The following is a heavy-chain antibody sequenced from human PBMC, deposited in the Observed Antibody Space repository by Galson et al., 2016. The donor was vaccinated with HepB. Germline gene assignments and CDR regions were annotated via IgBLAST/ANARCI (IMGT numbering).Heavy chain of an antibody. J-gene: IGHJ5*02. CDR2: ISSDGSNK. Sequence: SLRLSCAASGFTFSSYGMHWVRQAPGKGLEWVAVISSDGSNKYYADSVKGRFTISRDNSKNTLYLQMNSLRAEDTAVYFCAREKGDCSGGSCENWFDPWGQGTLVTVSS. CDR1: GFTFSSYG. D-gene: IGHD2-15*01. CDR3: AREKGDCSGGSCENWFDP. V-gene: IGHV3-33*05.